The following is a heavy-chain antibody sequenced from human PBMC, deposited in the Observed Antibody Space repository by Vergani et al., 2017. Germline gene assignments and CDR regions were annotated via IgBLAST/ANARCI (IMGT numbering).Heavy chain of an antibody. V-gene: IGHV1-2*02. CDR3: ARGGYCSGGSCYSYYYYGMDV. Sequence: QVQLVQSGAEVKKPGASVKVSCKASGYTFTGYYMHWVRQAPGQGLEWMGWINPNSGGTNYAQKFQGRVTITADKYTSTAYMELSSLRSEDTAVYYCARGGYCSGGSCYSYYYYGMDVWGQGTTVTVSS. CDR2: INPNSGGT. J-gene: IGHJ6*02. CDR1: GYTFTGYY. D-gene: IGHD2-15*01.